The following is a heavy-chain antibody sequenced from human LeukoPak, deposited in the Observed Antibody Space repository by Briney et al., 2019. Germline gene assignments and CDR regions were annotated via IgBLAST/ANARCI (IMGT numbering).Heavy chain of an antibody. Sequence: SETLSLTCTVSGGSISSSSYYWGWLRQPPGQGLEWIGSIYYSGSTYYNPSLKSRVTVSVDTSKNQFSLKLSSVTAADTAVYYCARRPRIAVAGTGAFDIWGQGTMVTVSS. V-gene: IGHV4-39*01. J-gene: IGHJ3*02. CDR1: GGSISSSSYY. CDR3: ARRPRIAVAGTGAFDI. D-gene: IGHD6-19*01. CDR2: IYYSGST.